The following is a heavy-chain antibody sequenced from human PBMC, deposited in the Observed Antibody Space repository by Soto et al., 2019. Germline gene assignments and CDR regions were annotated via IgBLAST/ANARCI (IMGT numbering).Heavy chain of an antibody. D-gene: IGHD3-10*01. CDR3: ASHFYGSGSYSFDY. V-gene: IGHV1-18*01. CDR2: ISAYNGNT. CDR1: GYTFTSYG. Sequence: GASAKVSCKASGYTFTSYGISWVRQAPGQGLEWMGWISAYNGNTNYAQKLQGRVTMTTDTSTSTAYMELRSLRSDDTAVYYCASHFYGSGSYSFDYWGQGTLVTVSS. J-gene: IGHJ4*02.